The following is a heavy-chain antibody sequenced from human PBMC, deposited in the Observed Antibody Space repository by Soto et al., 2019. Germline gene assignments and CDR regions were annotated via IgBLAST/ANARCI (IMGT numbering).Heavy chain of an antibody. Sequence: SVRSSWKGAGKCITRYAISWVRQAPGQGLECMGWINPNSGGTNYSQKFQGWVTMTRDTSISTAYMELSRLRSDDTAVYYCARDQNFDYWGQGTLVTVSS. CDR2: INPNSGGT. J-gene: IGHJ4*02. CDR3: ARDQNFDY. CDR1: GKCITRYA. V-gene: IGHV1-2*04.